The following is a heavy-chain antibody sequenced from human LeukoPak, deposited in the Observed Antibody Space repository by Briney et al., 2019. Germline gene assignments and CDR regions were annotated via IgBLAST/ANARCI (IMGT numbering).Heavy chain of an antibody. CDR3: AREVVPDAIVPRYYYYYMDV. V-gene: IGHV1-8*01. J-gene: IGHJ6*03. D-gene: IGHD2-2*02. CDR2: MNPNSGNT. Sequence: ASVKVSCKASGYTFTSYDINWVRQATGQGLEWMGWMNPNSGNTGYAQKFQGRVTMTRNTSISTAYMELSSLRSEDTAVYYCAREVVPDAIVPRYYYYYMDVWGKGTTVTVSS. CDR1: GYTFTSYD.